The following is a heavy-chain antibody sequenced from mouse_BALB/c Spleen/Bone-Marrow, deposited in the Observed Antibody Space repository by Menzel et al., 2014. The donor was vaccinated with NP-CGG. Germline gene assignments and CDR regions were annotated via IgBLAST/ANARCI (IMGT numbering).Heavy chain of an antibody. V-gene: IGHV4-1*02. CDR1: GFDFSRHW. J-gene: IGHJ3*01. D-gene: IGHD2-3*01. CDR3: ARLGYSGWFSY. Sequence: EVKLVESGGGLVQPGGSLKLSCAASGFDFSRHWMSWVRQAPGKGLQWIGEINPESNTINYTPSLKDKFIISRDNAKNTLCLQMSKVRSEDTALYCCARLGYSGWFSYWGQGTLVTVSA. CDR2: INPESNTI.